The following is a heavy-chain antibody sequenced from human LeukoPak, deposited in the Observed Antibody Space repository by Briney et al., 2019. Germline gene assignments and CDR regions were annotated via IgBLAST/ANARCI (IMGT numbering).Heavy chain of an antibody. CDR3: ARRLIYCSSTSCYSLDP. CDR1: GYTFTGYY. D-gene: IGHD2-2*01. J-gene: IGHJ5*02. CDR2: INPNSGGT. Sequence: ASVKVSCKASGYTFTGYYMHWVRQAPGQGLEWMGWINPNSGGTNYAQKFQGRVTMTRNTSISTAYMELSSLRSEDTAVYYCARRLIYCSSTSCYSLDPWGQGTLVTVSS. V-gene: IGHV1-2*02.